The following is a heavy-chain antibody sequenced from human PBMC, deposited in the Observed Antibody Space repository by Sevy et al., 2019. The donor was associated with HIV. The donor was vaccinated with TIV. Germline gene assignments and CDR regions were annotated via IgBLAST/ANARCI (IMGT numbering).Heavy chain of an antibody. CDR1: GFTFYSYA. J-gene: IGHJ5*02. V-gene: IGHV3-23*01. CDR2: FGSGGASI. Sequence: GSLRLSCAASGFTFYSYAMTWVRQAPGKGLEWVSAFGSGGASIYYADSVKGRFTISRDNSKNTLYLQMNSLRAEDSAVYYCARYGSGSTRWFDPWGQGTLVTVSS. CDR3: ARYGSGSTRWFDP. D-gene: IGHD3-10*01.